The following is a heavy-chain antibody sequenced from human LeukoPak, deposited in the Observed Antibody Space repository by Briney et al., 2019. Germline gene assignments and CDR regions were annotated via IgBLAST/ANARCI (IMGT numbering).Heavy chain of an antibody. D-gene: IGHD2-15*01. V-gene: IGHV1-69*13. CDR2: IIPIFGTA. Sequence: GASVTVSCKASGGTFSSYAISWVRQAPGQGLEWMGGIIPIFGTANYAQKFQGRVTITADESTSTAYMELSSLRSEDTAVYYCARDAGGGGWSSYFDYWGQGTLVTVSS. CDR3: ARDAGGGGWSSYFDY. J-gene: IGHJ4*02. CDR1: GGTFSSYA.